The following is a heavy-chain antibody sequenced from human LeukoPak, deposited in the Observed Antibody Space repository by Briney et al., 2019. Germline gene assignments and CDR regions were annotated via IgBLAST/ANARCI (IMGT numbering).Heavy chain of an antibody. Sequence: PSETLSLTCTVSGGSISSGGYYWSWIRQHPGKGLEWIGYIYYSGSTYYNPSLKSRVTISVDTSKNQFSLKLSSVTAADTAVYYCARDWGSGYDFDYWGQGPLVPVSS. CDR2: IYYSGST. CDR3: ARDWGSGYDFDY. D-gene: IGHD5-12*01. CDR1: GGSISSGGYY. V-gene: IGHV4-31*03. J-gene: IGHJ4*02.